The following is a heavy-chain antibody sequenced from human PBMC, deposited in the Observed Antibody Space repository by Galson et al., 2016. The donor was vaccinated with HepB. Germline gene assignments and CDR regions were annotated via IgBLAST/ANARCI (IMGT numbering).Heavy chain of an antibody. CDR3: VEQRKGAPYGMDV. Sequence: CANSGDSVSSNSAAWNWIRQSPSRGLEWLGRTYYRSKCYNDYAVSVKSRIIVNPDTSKNQFSLQLNSVTPEDTAVYYCVEQRKGAPYGMDVWGQGTTVTVSS. J-gene: IGHJ6*02. CDR2: TYYRSKCYN. D-gene: IGHD1/OR15-1a*01. CDR1: GDSVSSNSAA. V-gene: IGHV6-1*01.